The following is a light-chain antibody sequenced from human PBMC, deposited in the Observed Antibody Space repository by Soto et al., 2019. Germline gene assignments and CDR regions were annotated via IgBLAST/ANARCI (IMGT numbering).Light chain of an antibody. J-gene: IGKJ5*01. CDR2: GAS. CDR3: QQRSNWPPIT. CDR1: QSVSSSY. V-gene: IGKV3D-20*02. Sequence: IVMTQSPATLSLSPGEKATLSCRASQSVSSSYLAWYQQKPGQAPRLLXYGASSRATGIPDRFSGSGSGTDFTLPISRLEPEDFAVYYCQQRSNWPPITFGQGTRLEIK.